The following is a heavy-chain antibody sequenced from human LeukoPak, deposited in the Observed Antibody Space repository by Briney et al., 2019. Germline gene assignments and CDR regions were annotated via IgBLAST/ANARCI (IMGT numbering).Heavy chain of an antibody. CDR1: GDSISGYY. V-gene: IGHV4-59*01. CDR2: IHYSGST. CDR3: ARGWAYFDY. D-gene: IGHD1-26*01. Sequence: PSETLSLTCTVSGDSISGYYWSWIRQPPGKGLEWIGYIHYSGSTEYNPSLKSRVTISVDTSKNQFSLRLSSVTAADTAVYYCARGWAYFDYWGQGTLVTVSS. J-gene: IGHJ4*02.